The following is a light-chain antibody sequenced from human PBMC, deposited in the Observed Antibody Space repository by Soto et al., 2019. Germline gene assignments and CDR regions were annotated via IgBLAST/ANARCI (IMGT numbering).Light chain of an antibody. V-gene: IGKV3-20*01. CDR2: GAS. Sequence: EVVLTQSPGTLSLSPGERSTLGCRASKSVSNHVAWYQQKSGQPPRLLIYGASSRASGIPDRFSGSGSGTDFTLTISRVEPEDFALYYCQQYGSSRTFGLGTRWIS. CDR3: QQYGSSRT. CDR1: KSVSNH. J-gene: IGKJ1*01.